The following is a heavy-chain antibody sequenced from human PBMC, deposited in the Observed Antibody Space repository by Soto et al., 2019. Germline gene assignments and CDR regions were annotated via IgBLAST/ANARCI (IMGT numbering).Heavy chain of an antibody. Sequence: SVTKCLTRTVAGGYIRSSGCYWGWKKQPPGKGLEWIGSIYYSGSTYYNPSLKSRLTISVDTSKNQFSLKLSSVTAADTAVYYCASSIAAAYNAIYFDYWGQGTLVTVSS. CDR3: ASSIAAAYNAIYFDY. D-gene: IGHD6-13*01. CDR1: GGYIRSSGCY. J-gene: IGHJ4*02. CDR2: IYYSGST. V-gene: IGHV4-39*01.